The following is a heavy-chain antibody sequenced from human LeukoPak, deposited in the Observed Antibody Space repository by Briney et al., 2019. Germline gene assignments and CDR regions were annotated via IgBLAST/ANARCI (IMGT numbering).Heavy chain of an antibody. CDR2: IIPIFCTA. D-gene: IGHD3-22*01. CDR1: GGTFSSYA. Sequence: SVKVSCKASGGTFSSYAISWVRQAPGQGLEWMGRIIPIFCTANYAQKFQGRVTITTDESTSTAYMELSSLRSEDTAVYYCARALYYYDSSGYYPGNFQHWGQGTLVTVSS. J-gene: IGHJ1*01. V-gene: IGHV1-69*05. CDR3: ARALYYYDSSGYYPGNFQH.